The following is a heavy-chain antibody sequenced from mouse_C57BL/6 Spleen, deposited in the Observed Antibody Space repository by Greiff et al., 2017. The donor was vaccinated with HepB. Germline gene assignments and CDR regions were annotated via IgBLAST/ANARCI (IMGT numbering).Heavy chain of an antibody. CDR1: GFTFSNYW. J-gene: IGHJ2*01. CDR2: IRLKSDNYAT. Sequence: EVKLEESGGGLVQPGGSMKLSCVASGFTFSNYWMNWVRQSPEKGLEWVAQIRLKSDNYATHYAESVKGRFTISRDDSKSSVYLQMNNLRAEDTGIYYCTGDITTGYFDYWGQGTTLTVSS. D-gene: IGHD1-1*01. V-gene: IGHV6-3*01. CDR3: TGDITTGYFDY.